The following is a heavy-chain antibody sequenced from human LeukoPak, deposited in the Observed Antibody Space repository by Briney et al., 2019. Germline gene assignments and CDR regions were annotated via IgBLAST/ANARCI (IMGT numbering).Heavy chain of an antibody. D-gene: IGHD2-15*01. CDR2: IKQDGSEK. CDR3: ARGIGYCSGGSCYPFDY. CDR1: GFTFSSYW. Sequence: PGGSLRLSCAASGFTFSSYWMSWVRQAPGKGLEWVANIKQDGSEKYYVDSVKGRFTISRDNAKNPLYLQMNSLRAEDTAVYYCARGIGYCSGGSCYPFDYWGQGTLVTVSS. V-gene: IGHV3-7*03. J-gene: IGHJ4*02.